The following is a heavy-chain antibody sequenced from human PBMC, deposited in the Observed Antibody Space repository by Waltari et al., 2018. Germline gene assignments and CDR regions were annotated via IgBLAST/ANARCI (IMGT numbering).Heavy chain of an antibody. J-gene: IGHJ4*02. CDR1: GYTFTSYY. D-gene: IGHD4-17*01. CDR3: ARGNYGGNSGFDY. V-gene: IGHV1-46*01. CDR2: INPSRGST. Sequence: QVQLVQSGAEVKKPGASVKVSCKASGYTFTSYYIHWLRQAPGQGLEWMGIINPSRGSTTYAQKFQGRVTVTRDTSTSAVYMELSSLRSEDTAMYYCARGNYGGNSGFDYWGQGTLVTVSS.